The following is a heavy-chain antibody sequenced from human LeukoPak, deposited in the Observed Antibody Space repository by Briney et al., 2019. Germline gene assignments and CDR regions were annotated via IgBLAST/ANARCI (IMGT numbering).Heavy chain of an antibody. CDR3: ARVGRYYDSSGYYFVRAFDI. V-gene: IGHV4-34*01. CDR2: INHSGST. D-gene: IGHD3-22*01. J-gene: IGHJ3*02. Sequence: SETLSLTCAVYRGSFSGYYWSWIRQPPGKGLEWIGEINHSGSTNYNPSLKSRVTISVDTSKNQFSLKLSSVTAADTAVYYCARVGRYYDSSGYYFVRAFDIWGQGTMVTVSS. CDR1: RGSFSGYY.